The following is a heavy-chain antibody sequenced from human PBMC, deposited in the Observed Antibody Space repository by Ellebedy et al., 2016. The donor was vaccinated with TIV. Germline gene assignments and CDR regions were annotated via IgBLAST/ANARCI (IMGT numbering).Heavy chain of an antibody. V-gene: IGHV3-48*04. J-gene: IGHJ3*02. D-gene: IGHD1-26*01. CDR2: ISSSSTTT. CDR3: ASWDYSGSYSLLDAFDI. Sequence: LSLTCAASGFTFSGYRMNWVRQSPGKGLEWVSYISSSSTTTYYADSVKGRFTISRDNAKNSLYLQMNSLRAEDTAVYYCASWDYSGSYSLLDAFDIWGQGTMVTVSS. CDR1: GFTFSGYR.